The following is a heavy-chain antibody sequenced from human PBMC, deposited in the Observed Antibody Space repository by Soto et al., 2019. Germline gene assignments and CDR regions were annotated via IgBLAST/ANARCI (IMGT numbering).Heavy chain of an antibody. Sequence: QVQLVQSGAEVKKPGSSVKVSCKASGCTFSSYAISWVRQAPGQGLEWMGGIIPIFGTANYAQKFQGRVTITADESTSTAYMELSSLRSEDTAVYYCARDPGPFIAARPNFWVYWGQGTLVTVSS. CDR2: IIPIFGTA. V-gene: IGHV1-69*01. J-gene: IGHJ4*02. D-gene: IGHD6-6*01. CDR1: GCTFSSYA. CDR3: ARDPGPFIAARPNFWVY.